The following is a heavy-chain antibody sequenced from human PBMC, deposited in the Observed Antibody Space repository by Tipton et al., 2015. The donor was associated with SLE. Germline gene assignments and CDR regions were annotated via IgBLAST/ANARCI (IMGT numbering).Heavy chain of an antibody. D-gene: IGHD6-19*01. Sequence: TLSLTCTVSGGSISSSSYYWGWIRQPPGKGLEWIGEINHSGSTNYNPSLKSRVTISVDTSKNQFSLKLSSVTAADTAVYYCARGGSSGLGRADYWGQGTLVTVSS. CDR1: GGSISSSSYY. CDR2: INHSGST. J-gene: IGHJ4*02. V-gene: IGHV4-39*07. CDR3: ARGGSSGLGRADY.